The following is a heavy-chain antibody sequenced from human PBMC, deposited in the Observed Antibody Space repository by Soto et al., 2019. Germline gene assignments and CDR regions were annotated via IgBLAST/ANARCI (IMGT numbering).Heavy chain of an antibody. J-gene: IGHJ4*02. CDR2: IIVGGGFT. CDR1: GFTFSHSA. Sequence: QVQVVQSGPEVRNPGTSVKISCKTSGFTFSHSAVQWVRQARGQRLEWIGWIIVGGGFTNYLQNLQGRITITRDTSTGTASLQRSSLRSEGSAVYFCAAELYLGGDCWHFYYWDQGPLVPGSS. CDR3: AAELYLGGDCWHFYY. D-gene: IGHD2-21*02. V-gene: IGHV1-58*01.